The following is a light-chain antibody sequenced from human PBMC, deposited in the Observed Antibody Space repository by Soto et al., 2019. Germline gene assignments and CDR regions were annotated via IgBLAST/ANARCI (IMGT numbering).Light chain of an antibody. Sequence: DIQMTQSPSSLSASLGEGVTLTSRASQSISNYLNWYQQKPGKAPKLLIYDASSLESGVPSRFSGSGSGTDFTLTISRLQPDDFATYYCQQYYSYPWTFGQGTKVDIK. J-gene: IGKJ1*01. CDR3: QQYYSYPWT. CDR1: QSISNY. V-gene: IGKV1-39*01. CDR2: DAS.